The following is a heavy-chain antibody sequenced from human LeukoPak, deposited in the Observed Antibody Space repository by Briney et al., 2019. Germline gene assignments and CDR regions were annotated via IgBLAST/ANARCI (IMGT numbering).Heavy chain of an antibody. D-gene: IGHD2-2*01. V-gene: IGHV4-39*07. CDR2: IYYSGST. CDR3: ARVKSDSHYCSSTSCRPPDYYYYYMDV. CDR1: GGSISSSSYY. J-gene: IGHJ6*03. Sequence: PSETLSLTCTVSGGSISSSSYYWGWIRQPPGKGLEWIGSIYYSGSTYYNPSLKSRVTISVDTSKNQFSLKLSSVTAADTAVYYCARVKSDSHYCSSTSCRPPDYYYYYMDVWGKGTTVTISS.